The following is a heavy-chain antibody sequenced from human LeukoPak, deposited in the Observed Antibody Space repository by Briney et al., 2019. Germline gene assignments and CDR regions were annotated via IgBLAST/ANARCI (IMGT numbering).Heavy chain of an antibody. CDR1: GFTFSSYG. V-gene: IGHV3-33*01. Sequence: PGGSLRLSCAASGFTFSSYGMHWVRQAPGKGLEWVAVIWYDGSNKYYADSVKGRFTISRDNSKNPLYLQMNSLRAEDTAVYYCARDWANYYYYGMDVWGQGTTVTVSS. CDR2: IWYDGSNK. CDR3: ARDWANYYYYGMDV. D-gene: IGHD3-16*01. J-gene: IGHJ6*02.